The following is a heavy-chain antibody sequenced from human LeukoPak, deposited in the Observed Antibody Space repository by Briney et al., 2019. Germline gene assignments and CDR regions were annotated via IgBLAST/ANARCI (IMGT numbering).Heavy chain of an antibody. CDR1: GFTFSSYS. J-gene: IGHJ4*02. D-gene: IGHD5-12*01. V-gene: IGHV3-21*04. CDR2: ISSSSSYI. CDR3: AKESGYDFG. Sequence: PGGSLRLSCAASGFTFSSYSMNWVRQAPGKGLEWVSSISSSSSYIYYADSVKGRFIISRDNSKNTLFLQMNSLRAEDTAVYYCAKESGYDFGGGQGTPVTVSS.